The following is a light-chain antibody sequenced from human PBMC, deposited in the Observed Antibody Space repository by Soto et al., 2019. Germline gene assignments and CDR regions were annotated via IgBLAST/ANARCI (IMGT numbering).Light chain of an antibody. J-gene: IGLJ1*01. CDR1: NSNVGNNS. Sequence: QSVLTQPPSVSAAPGQKVPISCSGGNSNVGNNSVSWYQQLPRTAPNLLIYDNYKRPSGIPDRFSGSKSGSSATLAITALQTVDEADYYCGTWDSSLSGEVFGTGTKVTVL. V-gene: IGLV1-51*01. CDR3: GTWDSSLSGEV. CDR2: DNY.